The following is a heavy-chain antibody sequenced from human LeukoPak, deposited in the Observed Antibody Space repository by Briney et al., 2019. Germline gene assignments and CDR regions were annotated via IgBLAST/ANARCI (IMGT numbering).Heavy chain of an antibody. D-gene: IGHD5-18*01. V-gene: IGHV3-7*03. Sequence: GSLRLSCAASGFPFSSYWMSWVRQAPGKGLEWVANIKQDGGEKYYVDSVKGRFTISRDNAKNSLYLRMNSLRAEDTAVYYCARARGRGYSYGTYFDYWGQGTLVTVSS. CDR1: GFPFSSYW. J-gene: IGHJ4*02. CDR2: IKQDGGEK. CDR3: ARARGRGYSYGTYFDY.